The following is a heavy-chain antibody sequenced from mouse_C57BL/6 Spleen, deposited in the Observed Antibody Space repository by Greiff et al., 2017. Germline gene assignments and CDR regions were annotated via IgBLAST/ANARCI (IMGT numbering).Heavy chain of an antibody. J-gene: IGHJ4*01. CDR3: AWGTGSRDY. CDR1: GYTFTSYW. V-gene: IGHV1-59*01. Sequence: QVQLQQPGAELVRPGTSVKLSCKASGYTFTSYWMHWVKQRPGQGLEWIGVIDPSDSYTNYNQKFKGKATLTVDKSSSTAYMQLSSLTSEDAAVYDCAWGTGSRDYWGQGTSVTVSS. CDR2: IDPSDSYT. D-gene: IGHD4-1*01.